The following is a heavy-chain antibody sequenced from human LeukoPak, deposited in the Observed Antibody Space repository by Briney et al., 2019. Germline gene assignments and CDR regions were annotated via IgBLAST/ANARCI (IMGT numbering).Heavy chain of an antibody. V-gene: IGHV1-69*05. D-gene: IGHD2-2*01. CDR1: GGTFSSYA. J-gene: IGHJ6*03. CDR2: IIPIFGTA. CDR3: ARDSSPAAAMAGMDV. Sequence: SVKVSCKASGGTFSSYAISWVRQAPGQGLEWMGGIIPIFGTANYAQKFQGRVTITTDESTSTAYMELSSLRSEDKAVYYCARDSSPAAAMAGMDVWGKGTTVTVSS.